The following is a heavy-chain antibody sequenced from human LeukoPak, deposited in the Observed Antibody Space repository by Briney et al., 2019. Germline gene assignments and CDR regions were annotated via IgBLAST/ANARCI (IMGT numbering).Heavy chain of an antibody. V-gene: IGHV3-33*01. Sequence: GRSLRLSCAASGFTFSSYGMHWVRQAPGKGLEWVAVIWCDGSNKYYANSVKGRFTISRDNSKNTLYLQMNSLRAEDTAVYYCARAEEYYDFWSGYWLDYWGPGNLVTVSS. CDR1: GFTFSSYG. J-gene: IGHJ4*02. CDR3: ARAEEYYDFWSGYWLDY. CDR2: IWCDGSNK. D-gene: IGHD3-3*01.